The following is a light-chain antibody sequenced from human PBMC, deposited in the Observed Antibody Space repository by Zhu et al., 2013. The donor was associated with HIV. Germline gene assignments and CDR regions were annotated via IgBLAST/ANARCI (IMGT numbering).Light chain of an antibody. CDR1: QSVSIN. Sequence: EVVMTQSPATLSVSPGERATLSCRASQSVSINLAWYQQKPGQPPRLLIYGASTRATGIPARFSGSGSGTDFTLTIGSLQSEDVAVYYCQQYNDWPRTFGQGTKVEIK. CDR3: QQYNDWPRT. CDR2: GAS. J-gene: IGKJ1*01. V-gene: IGKV3-15*01.